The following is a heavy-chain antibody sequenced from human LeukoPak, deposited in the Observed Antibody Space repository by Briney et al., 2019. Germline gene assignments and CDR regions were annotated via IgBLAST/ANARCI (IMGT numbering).Heavy chain of an antibody. D-gene: IGHD3-22*01. J-gene: IGHJ4*02. CDR2: ITNNGGYT. CDR3: AGASRDGFYDY. CDR1: GFSFSSSA. Sequence: PGGSLRLSCAASGFSFSSSAMHWVRQAPGKGLEYVSAITNNGGYTYYANSVKGRFTISRDNSKNTLYLQMGSLRTEDTAVYYCAGASRDGFYDYWGQGTLVTVSS. V-gene: IGHV3-64*01.